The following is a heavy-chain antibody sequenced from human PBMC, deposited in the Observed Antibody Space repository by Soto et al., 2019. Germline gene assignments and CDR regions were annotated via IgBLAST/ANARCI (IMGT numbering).Heavy chain of an antibody. CDR1: GGSVSIGDYL. J-gene: IGHJ5*02. CDR3: ARARGGDSGDYASLFDR. CDR2: IHDSGNT. Sequence: SETLSLTCTVFGGSVSIGDYLWSWIRQRPGKGLEWIGYIHDSGNTYYNPSLKSRVTISLDTSKNQFSLKVTSMTAADTAVYFCARARGGDSGDYASLFDRWGQGNLVTV. D-gene: IGHD4-17*01. V-gene: IGHV4-30-4*01.